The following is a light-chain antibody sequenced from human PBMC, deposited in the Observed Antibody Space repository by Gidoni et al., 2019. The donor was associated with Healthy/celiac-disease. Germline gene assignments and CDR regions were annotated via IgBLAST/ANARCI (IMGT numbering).Light chain of an antibody. J-gene: IGKJ4*02. Sequence: EILLTQSPATPSLSPGERATLSCRPSHSFSSYLAWYQQKPGQAPRLLNYDATKRATGIPTRFSSSGSGTDITLTSSSLEAEDVAVYCCQQRSNWPPTFGGXTKVEIK. CDR1: HSFSSY. V-gene: IGKV3-11*01. CDR3: QQRSNWPPT. CDR2: DAT.